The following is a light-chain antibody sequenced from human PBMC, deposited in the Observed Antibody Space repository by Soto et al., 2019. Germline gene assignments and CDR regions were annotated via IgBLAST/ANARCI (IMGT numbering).Light chain of an antibody. CDR3: QQYNSLSSVS. Sequence: DIQLTQSTSTLSASVGDRVTITCRASQSITNWLAWYQQKPGKAPKVLIHMASSLKSGVPSRFSGSGSGTEFTLTITRLQPDDSATYYCQQYNSLSSVSFGGGTKVEI. CDR2: MAS. V-gene: IGKV1-5*03. CDR1: QSITNW. J-gene: IGKJ4*01.